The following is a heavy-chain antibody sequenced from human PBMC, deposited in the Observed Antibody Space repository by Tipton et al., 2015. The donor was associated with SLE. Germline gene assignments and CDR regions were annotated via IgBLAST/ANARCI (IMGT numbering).Heavy chain of an antibody. V-gene: IGHV1-46*01. J-gene: IGHJ4*02. D-gene: IGHD4-11*01. CDR1: GFTFSSYW. Sequence: SCAASGFTFSSYWMSWVRQAPGQGLEWMGIINPSGGSTSYAQKFQGRVTMTRDTSTSTVYMELSSLRSEDTAVYYCARGGYSSAFDYWGQGTLVTVSS. CDR2: INPSGGST. CDR3: ARGGYSSAFDY.